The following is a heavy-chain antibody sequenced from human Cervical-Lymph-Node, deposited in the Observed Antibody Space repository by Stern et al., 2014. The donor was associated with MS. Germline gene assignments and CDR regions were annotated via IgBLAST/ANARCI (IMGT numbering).Heavy chain of an antibody. Sequence: QVQLQESGPGLVKPSETLSLTCTVSGGSISNYYWSWIRQPPGKGLEWMGQIYYSGGTNYNPSLNSRLTISVDRSQKQFYLKLRSVTAADTAVYYCARDRRDGYNSYALDFWGHGTMVTVSS. J-gene: IGHJ3*01. CDR3: ARDRRDGYNSYALDF. CDR1: GGSISNYY. CDR2: IYYSGGT. V-gene: IGHV4-59*01. D-gene: IGHD5-24*01.